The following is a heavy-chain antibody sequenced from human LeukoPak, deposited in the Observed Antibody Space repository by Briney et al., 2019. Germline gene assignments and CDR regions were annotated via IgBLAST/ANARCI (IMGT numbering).Heavy chain of an antibody. D-gene: IGHD6-13*01. CDR3: ARDLFPASSSRQPNWFDP. CDR2: INPNSGGT. CDR1: GYTFTGYY. J-gene: IGHJ5*02. Sequence: VASVKVSCKASGYTFTGYYMHWVRQAPGQGLEWMGWINPNSGGTNYAQKFQGRVTMTRDTSISTAYMELSRLRSEDTAVYYCARDLFPASSSRQPNWFDPWGQGTLVTVSS. V-gene: IGHV1-2*02.